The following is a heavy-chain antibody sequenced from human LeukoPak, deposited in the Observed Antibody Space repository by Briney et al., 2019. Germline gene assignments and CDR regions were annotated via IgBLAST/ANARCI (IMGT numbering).Heavy chain of an antibody. Sequence: TGGSLRLSCAASGFTFSSYGMHWVRQAPGKGLEWVAFIRYDGSNKYYADSVKGRFTISRDNSKNTLYLQMNSLRAEDTAVYYCAKAPNVYSYGYYFDYWGQGTLVTVSS. CDR1: GFTFSSYG. V-gene: IGHV3-30*02. CDR2: IRYDGSNK. J-gene: IGHJ4*02. CDR3: AKAPNVYSYGYYFDY. D-gene: IGHD5-18*01.